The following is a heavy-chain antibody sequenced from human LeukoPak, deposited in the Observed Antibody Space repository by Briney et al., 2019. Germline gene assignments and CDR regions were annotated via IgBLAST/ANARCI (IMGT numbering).Heavy chain of an antibody. CDR1: GGSFSGYY. V-gene: IGHV4-34*01. CDR3: ARGRVTFCSGAGCYCYFDY. CDR2: ISHRGST. Sequence: SETLSLTCAVYGGSFSGYYWSWIRQPPGKGLEWIGEISHRGSTKYNPSLKSRVTISVDTSKNLFSLKLSSVTAADTAVYFCARGRVTFCSGAGCYCYFDYWGQGTLVTVSS. J-gene: IGHJ4*02. D-gene: IGHD2-15*01.